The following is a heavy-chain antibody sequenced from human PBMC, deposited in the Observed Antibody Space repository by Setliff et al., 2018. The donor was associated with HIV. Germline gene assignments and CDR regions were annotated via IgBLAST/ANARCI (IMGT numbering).Heavy chain of an antibody. V-gene: IGHV1-58*02. CDR2: IVVGSGNT. CDR3: AAADYSNPHWYFDL. Sequence: SVKVSCKASGFTFTSSAMQWVRQARGRRLEWIGWIVVGSGNTNYAQKFQERVTITRDMSTSTAYMELSSLRSEDTAVYYCAAADYSNPHWYFDLWGRGTLVTVSS. J-gene: IGHJ2*01. D-gene: IGHD4-4*01. CDR1: GFTFTSSA.